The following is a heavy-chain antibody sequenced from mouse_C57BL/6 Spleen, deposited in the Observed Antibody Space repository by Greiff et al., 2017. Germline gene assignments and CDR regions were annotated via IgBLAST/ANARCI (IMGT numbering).Heavy chain of an antibody. CDR2: INTYNGGT. CDR1: GYTFTDYY. D-gene: IGHD1-1*01. J-gene: IGHJ4*01. V-gene: IGHV1-19*01. Sequence: EVQLQQSGPVLVKPGASVKMSCKASGYTFTDYYMNWVKQSHGKSLEWIGVINTYNGGTSYNQKFKGKATLTVDKSSSTAYMELNSLTAEESAVYYCAREGLTTVEYYDAMDYWGQGTSVTVSS. CDR3: AREGLTTVEYYDAMDY.